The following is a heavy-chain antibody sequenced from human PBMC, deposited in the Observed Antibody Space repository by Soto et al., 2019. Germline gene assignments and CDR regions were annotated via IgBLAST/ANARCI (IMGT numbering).Heavy chain of an antibody. D-gene: IGHD2-15*01. J-gene: IGHJ1*01. V-gene: IGHV1-3*01. Sequence: ASVKVSCKASGYTFTSYAMHWVRQAPGQRLEWMGWINAGNGNTKYSQKFQGRVTITRDTSASTAYMELSSLRSEDTAVYYCARSYCSGGSCYSVYFQHWGQGTLVTVSS. CDR1: GYTFTSYA. CDR3: ARSYCSGGSCYSVYFQH. CDR2: INAGNGNT.